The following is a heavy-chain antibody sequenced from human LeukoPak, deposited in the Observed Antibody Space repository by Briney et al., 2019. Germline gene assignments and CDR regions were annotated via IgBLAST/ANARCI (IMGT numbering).Heavy chain of an antibody. Sequence: HSGGSLRLSCAASGFTFSSYAMSWVRQAPGKGLEWVSVMFSGGTTYYSESVKGRFTISRDTSKNTLFLQMNNLRAEDTAVYYCARDLWSNSWYEGDADYFYYGMDVWGQGTTVTVSS. J-gene: IGHJ6*02. CDR1: GFTFSSYA. CDR3: ARDLWSNSWYEGDADYFYYGMDV. V-gene: IGHV3-23*03. D-gene: IGHD6-13*01. CDR2: MFSGGTT.